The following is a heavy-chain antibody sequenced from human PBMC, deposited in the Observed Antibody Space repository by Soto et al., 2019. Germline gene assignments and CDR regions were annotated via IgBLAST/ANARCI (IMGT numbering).Heavy chain of an antibody. CDR1: GYTFTSYA. CDR3: ARGITLPTPLDY. J-gene: IGHJ4*02. Sequence: SVKVSCKASGYTFTSYAMHWVRQAPGQRLEWMGWINAGNGNTKYSQKFQGRVTITRDTSASTAYMELSSLRSEDTAVYCCARGITLPTPLDYWGQGTLVTVSS. D-gene: IGHD1-20*01. V-gene: IGHV1-3*01. CDR2: INAGNGNT.